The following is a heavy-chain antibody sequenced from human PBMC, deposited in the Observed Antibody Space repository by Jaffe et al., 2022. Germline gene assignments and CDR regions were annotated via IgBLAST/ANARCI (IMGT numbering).Heavy chain of an antibody. V-gene: IGHV1-3*01. CDR2: INAGNGNT. CDR1: GYTFTSYA. Sequence: QVQLVQSGAEVKKPGASVKVSCKASGYTFTSYAMHWVRQAPGQRLEWMGWINAGNGNTKYSQKFQGRVTITRDTSASTAYMELSSLRSEDTAVYYCARQARIVVVPAAKRGSPYYYYMDVWGKGTTVTVSS. D-gene: IGHD2-2*01. J-gene: IGHJ6*03. CDR3: ARQARIVVVPAAKRGSPYYYYMDV.